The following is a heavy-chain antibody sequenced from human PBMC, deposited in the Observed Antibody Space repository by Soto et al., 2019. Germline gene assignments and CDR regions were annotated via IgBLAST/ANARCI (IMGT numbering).Heavy chain of an antibody. D-gene: IGHD3-22*01. CDR2: ISGSGGST. CDR1: GFTFSSYA. V-gene: IGHV3-23*01. CDR3: AKVIIVGVINTRWYFDY. J-gene: IGHJ4*02. Sequence: GGSLRLSCAASGFTFSSYAMSWVRQAPGKGLEWVSAISGSGGSTYYADSVKGRFTISRDNSKNTLYLQMNSLRAEDTAVYYCAKVIIVGVINTRWYFDYWGQGTLVTVSS.